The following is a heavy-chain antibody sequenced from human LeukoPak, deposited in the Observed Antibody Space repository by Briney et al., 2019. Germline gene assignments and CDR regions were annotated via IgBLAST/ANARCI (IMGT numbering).Heavy chain of an antibody. CDR2: IYWNDDE. V-gene: IGHV2-5*01. D-gene: IGHD3-9*01. CDR3: AHTASDYDILTGYHPYYFDY. Sequence: SGPTLVNPTQTLTLTCTFSGFSLSSSGVGGGWIRQPSGKALEWLALIYWNDDERFSPSLKSRLTITKDTSKTQVVLTMTNMDPVDTARYYCAHTASDYDILTGYHPYYFDYWGQGTLVTVSS. J-gene: IGHJ4*02. CDR1: GFSLSSSGVG.